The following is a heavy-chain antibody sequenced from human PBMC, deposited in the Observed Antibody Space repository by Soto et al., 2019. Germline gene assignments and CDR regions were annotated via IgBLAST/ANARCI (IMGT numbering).Heavy chain of an antibody. Sequence: EVQLVESGGGLVQTGGSLRLSCAASGFTFSAYWMSWVRQAPGKGLEWVANIKQAGSEKYYVDSVNGRFIISRDDAKNYLLLQVNSLRVDDTAVYYCAREKRANGYFEYWGQGTLVTVSS. J-gene: IGHJ4*02. CDR1: GFTFSAYW. CDR3: AREKRANGYFEY. CDR2: IKQAGSEK. V-gene: IGHV3-7*01. D-gene: IGHD6-25*01.